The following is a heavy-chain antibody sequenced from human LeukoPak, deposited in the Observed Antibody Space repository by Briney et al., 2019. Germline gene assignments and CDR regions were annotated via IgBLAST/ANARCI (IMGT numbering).Heavy chain of an antibody. V-gene: IGHV3-7*04. J-gene: IGHJ4*02. CDR1: GFTFSNAW. Sequence: GGSLRLSCAASGFTFSNAWMSWVRQAPGKGLEWVANIKQDGSEKYYVDSVKGRFTISRDNAKNSLFLQMNSLRAEDTAVYFCARGGSDNFDTWGQGTLVTVSS. D-gene: IGHD2-21*02. CDR2: IKQDGSEK. CDR3: ARGGSDNFDT.